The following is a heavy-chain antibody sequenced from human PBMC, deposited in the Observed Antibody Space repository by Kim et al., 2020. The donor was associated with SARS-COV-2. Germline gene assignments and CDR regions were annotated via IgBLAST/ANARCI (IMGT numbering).Heavy chain of an antibody. CDR2: IYYSGST. V-gene: IGHV4-31*03. J-gene: IGHJ3*02. CDR3: ARHSSSLSGWRRHDAFDI. D-gene: IGHD6-19*01. Sequence: SETLSLTCTVSGGSISSGGYYWSWIRQHPGKGLEWIGYIYYSGSTYYNPSLKSRVTISVDTSKNQFSLKLSSVTAADTAVYYCARHSSSLSGWRRHDAFDIWGQGTMVTVSS. CDR1: GGSISSGGYY.